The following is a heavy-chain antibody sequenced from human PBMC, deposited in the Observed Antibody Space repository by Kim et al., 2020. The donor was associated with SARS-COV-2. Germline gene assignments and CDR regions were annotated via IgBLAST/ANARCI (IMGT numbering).Heavy chain of an antibody. Sequence: AQKFQGRVTMTEDTSTDTAYMELSSLRSGDTAVYYCATMRGDYNGGYYFDYWGQGTLVTVSS. J-gene: IGHJ4*02. D-gene: IGHD4-17*01. CDR3: ATMRGDYNGGYYFDY. V-gene: IGHV1-24*01.